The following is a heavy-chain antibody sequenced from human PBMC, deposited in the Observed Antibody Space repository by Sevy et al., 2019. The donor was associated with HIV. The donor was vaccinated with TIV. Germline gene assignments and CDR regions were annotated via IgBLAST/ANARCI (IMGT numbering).Heavy chain of an antibody. CDR3: ARTYYYDSTGYYRLFEYYYYGMDV. D-gene: IGHD3-22*01. CDR2: MNPNSGNT. V-gene: IGHV1-8*01. Sequence: ASVKVSCKASGYTFTSYDINWVRQATGQGLEWMGWMNPNSGNTGYAQKFQGRVTMTRNTSISTAYMELSSLRSEDTAVYDCARTYYYDSTGYYRLFEYYYYGMDVWGQGTTVTVSS. J-gene: IGHJ6*02. CDR1: GYTFTSYD.